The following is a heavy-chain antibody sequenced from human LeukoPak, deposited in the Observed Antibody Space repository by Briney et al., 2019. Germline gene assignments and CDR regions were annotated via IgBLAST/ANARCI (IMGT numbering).Heavy chain of an antibody. V-gene: IGHV3-33*06. D-gene: IGHD1-7*01. CDR3: AKGWNYAFRFDN. J-gene: IGHJ4*02. CDR1: GFTFSSCG. CDR2: IWYDGSNK. Sequence: GRSLRLSCAASGFTFSSCGMHWVRQAPGKGLEWVAVIWYDGSNKYYADSVKGRFTISRDNSKNTLYLQMNSLRAEDTAVYYCAKGWNYAFRFDNWGQGTLVTVST.